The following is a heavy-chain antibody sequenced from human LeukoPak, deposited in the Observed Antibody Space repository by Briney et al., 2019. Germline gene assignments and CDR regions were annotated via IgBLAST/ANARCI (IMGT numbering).Heavy chain of an antibody. Sequence: GGPLRLSCAASGFTLSSFDMSWVRQAPGKGLEWVSVVSIGDSTYYAGSVKGRFTISRDNSKNTLYLQMNSLRAEDTAVYYCAKDLYRELRVYFQHWGQGTLVTVSS. V-gene: IGHV3-23*01. CDR2: VSIGDST. J-gene: IGHJ1*01. CDR3: AKDLYRELRVYFQH. D-gene: IGHD2-2*02. CDR1: GFTLSSFD.